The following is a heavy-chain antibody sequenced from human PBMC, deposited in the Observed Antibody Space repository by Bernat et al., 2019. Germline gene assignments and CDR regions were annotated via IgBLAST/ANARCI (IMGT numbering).Heavy chain of an antibody. Sequence: QVQLVESGGGVVQPGRSLRLSCAASGFTFSSYGMHWVRQAPGKGLEWVAVIWYDGSNKYYADSVKGRFTIYRDNSKNTLYLQMNSLRAEDTAVYYCAREREGLWFGTFDYWGQGTLVTVSS. J-gene: IGHJ4*02. CDR3: AREREGLWFGTFDY. V-gene: IGHV3-33*01. D-gene: IGHD3-10*01. CDR1: GFTFSSYG. CDR2: IWYDGSNK.